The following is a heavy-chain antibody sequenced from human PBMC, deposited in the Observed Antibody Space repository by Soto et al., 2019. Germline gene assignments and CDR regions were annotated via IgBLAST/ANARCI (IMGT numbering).Heavy chain of an antibody. J-gene: IGHJ4*02. D-gene: IGHD6-25*01. Sequence: QVQLVESGGGVVQPGRSLRLSCAASGFTFRSYGMHWVRQAPGKGLEWVAAISYDERNKFYTDSVKGRFTISRDNSKNTLYLQTSTLKPADPAVSRRAKDEGGSRPFDHWGQGTVVTVSS. CDR3: AKDEGGSRPFDH. CDR2: ISYDERNK. V-gene: IGHV3-30*18. CDR1: GFTFRSYG.